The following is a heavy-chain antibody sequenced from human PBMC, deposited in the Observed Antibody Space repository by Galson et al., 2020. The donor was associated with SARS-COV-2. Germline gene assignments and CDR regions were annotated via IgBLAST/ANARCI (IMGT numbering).Heavy chain of an antibody. D-gene: IGHD3-16*01. Sequence: ALHGETLKISCAASGFTFSSYWMHWVRQAPGKGLVWVPRIYREGSSPSYADSVKGRFTISGDNAKNTLYLQMNSLRAEDTAVYYCARGDMRNDYFDYWGQGTLVTVSS. J-gene: IGHJ4*02. CDR2: IYREGSSP. CDR3: ARGDMRNDYFDY. V-gene: IGHV3-74*01. CDR1: GFTFSSYW.